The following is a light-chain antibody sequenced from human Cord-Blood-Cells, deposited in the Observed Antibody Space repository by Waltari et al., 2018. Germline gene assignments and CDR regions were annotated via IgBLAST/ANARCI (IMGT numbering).Light chain of an antibody. CDR1: QSVLYSSNNKNY. CDR2: WAS. Sequence: DIVMTQSPDSLAVSLGERATINCKSSQSVLYSSNNKNYLDWYQQKPRQPPKLLIYWASTRESGVPDRLSGSGSGTDFTLTISSLQAEDVAVYYCQQDYRTPAFGQGTKVEIK. J-gene: IGKJ1*01. CDR3: QQDYRTPA. V-gene: IGKV4-1*01.